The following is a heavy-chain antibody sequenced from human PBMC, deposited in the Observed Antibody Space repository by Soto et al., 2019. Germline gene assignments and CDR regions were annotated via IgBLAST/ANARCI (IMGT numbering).Heavy chain of an antibody. Sequence: SETLSLTCTVSGGSVSRGGYFWGWLRQPPGEGLEWIGHIYNSGSTYSNPSLRGRVTISVDTSKSQFSLKLSSVTAADTAVYYCARGPSADKIDFWGQGTLVTVSS. D-gene: IGHD3-3*01. V-gene: IGHV4-30-4*01. J-gene: IGHJ4*02. CDR2: IYNSGST. CDR3: ARGPSADKIDF. CDR1: GGSVSRGGYF.